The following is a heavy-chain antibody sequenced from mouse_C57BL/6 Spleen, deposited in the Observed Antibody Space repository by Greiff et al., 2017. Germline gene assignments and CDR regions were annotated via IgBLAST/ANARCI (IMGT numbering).Heavy chain of an antibody. Sequence: QVQLQQSGAELVMPGASVKLSCKASGYTFTSYWMHWVKQRPGQGLEWIGEIDPSDSYTNYNQKFKGKSTLTVDQSSSTAYMQLSSLTSEDSAVYYCARASMITTPYGCWGQGTTRSVSA. D-gene: IGHD2-4*01. CDR1: GYTFTSYW. J-gene: IGHJ2*01. V-gene: IGHV1-69*01. CDR3: ARASMITTPYGC. CDR2: IDPSDSYT.